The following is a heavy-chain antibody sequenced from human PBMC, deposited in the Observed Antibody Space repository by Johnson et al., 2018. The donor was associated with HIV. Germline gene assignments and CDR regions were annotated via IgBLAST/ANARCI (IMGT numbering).Heavy chain of an antibody. CDR1: GVTFSSHA. CDR3: ATELLRTEHDAFDI. CDR2: ISYDGSNK. D-gene: IGHD3-10*01. J-gene: IGHJ3*02. V-gene: IGHV3-30*04. Sequence: QVQLVESGGGVVQPGRSLRLSCAASGVTFSSHAMHWVRQAPGKGLDWVTVISYDGSNKYYADSVKGRFTISRDNSKNTLYLQMNSLRAEDTAVYYCATELLRTEHDAFDIWGQGTMVTVSS.